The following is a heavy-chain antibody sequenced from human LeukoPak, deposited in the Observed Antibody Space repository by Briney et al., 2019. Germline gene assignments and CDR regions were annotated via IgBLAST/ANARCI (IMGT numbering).Heavy chain of an antibody. CDR2: ISWNSGSI. Sequence: GGSLRLSCAASGFTFDDYAMHWVRQAPGKGLEWVTGISWNSGSIGYADSVKGRFTISRDNAKNSLYLQMNSLRAEDTALYYCAKDMVRGVKTQIDYWGQGTLVTVSS. J-gene: IGHJ4*02. V-gene: IGHV3-9*01. CDR1: GFTFDDYA. CDR3: AKDMVRGVKTQIDY. D-gene: IGHD3-10*01.